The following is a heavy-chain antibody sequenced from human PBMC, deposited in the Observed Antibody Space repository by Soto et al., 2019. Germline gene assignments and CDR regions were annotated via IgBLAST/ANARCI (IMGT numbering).Heavy chain of an antibody. V-gene: IGHV4-4*02. CDR2: AHHSGRT. J-gene: IGHJ4*02. Sequence: QVQLQESGPGLVKPSGTLSLTCTVSGGSMSSSNWWNWVRQPPGKGLEWIGEAHHSGRTNYNPSRKSRVAISGDKSQNHFSLTLSSVTAADTAVYYCARSEATVLDNWGPGALVTVSS. CDR3: ARSEATVLDN. CDR1: GGSMSSSNW. D-gene: IGHD4-17*01.